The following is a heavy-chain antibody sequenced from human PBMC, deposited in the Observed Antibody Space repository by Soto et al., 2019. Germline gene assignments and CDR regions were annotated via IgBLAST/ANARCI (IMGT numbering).Heavy chain of an antibody. CDR2: INHSGST. J-gene: IGHJ5*02. Sequence: SETLSLTCAVYGGSFSGYYWSWIRQPPGKGLEWIGEINHSGSTNYNPSLKSRVTISVDTSKNQFSLKLSSVTAADTAVYFCARDLTSESIQDSRLSDWFDPWGQGTQVTVSS. CDR3: ARDLTSESIQDSRLSDWFDP. D-gene: IGHD5-18*01. V-gene: IGHV4-34*01. CDR1: GGSFSGYY.